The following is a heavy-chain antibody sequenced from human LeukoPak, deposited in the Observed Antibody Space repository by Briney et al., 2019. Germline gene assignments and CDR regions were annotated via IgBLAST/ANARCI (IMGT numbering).Heavy chain of an antibody. J-gene: IGHJ6*04. CDR1: GFTLSSYA. CDR2: ISYDGSNK. Sequence: GGSLRLSCAASGFTLSSYAMHWVRQAPGKGLEWVAVISYDGSNKYYADSVKDRFPISRDNSKNTLYLQMNSLRAEDTAVYYCARDRGISSSGSMDVWGKGTTVTVSS. V-gene: IGHV3-30*04. D-gene: IGHD6-25*01. CDR3: ARDRGISSSGSMDV.